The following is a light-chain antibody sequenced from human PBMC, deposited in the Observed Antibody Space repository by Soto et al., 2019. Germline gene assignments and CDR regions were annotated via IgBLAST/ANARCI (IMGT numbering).Light chain of an antibody. CDR1: QSVSSY. Sequence: EIVLSQSPAILSLSPGERATLSCRASQSVSSYLAWYQQKPGQAPRLLIYDASNRATGIPTRFSGSGSGTDFTLTISGLEPEDFAVYYCQQRTDWPPLFTFGPGTKVEIK. J-gene: IGKJ3*01. CDR3: QQRTDWPPLFT. V-gene: IGKV3-11*01. CDR2: DAS.